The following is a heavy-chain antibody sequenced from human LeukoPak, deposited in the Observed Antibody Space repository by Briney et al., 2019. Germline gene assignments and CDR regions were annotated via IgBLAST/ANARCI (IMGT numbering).Heavy chain of an antibody. CDR1: GFTSRSYA. Sequence: PGGSLRLSCAASGFTSRSYAMSWVRQAPGKGLEWVSAVGSGATPYYADSVKGRFTISRDNAKNSLYLQMNSLRAEDTAVYYCARGYGNYANWFDPWGQGTLVTVSS. D-gene: IGHD4-11*01. J-gene: IGHJ5*02. CDR2: VGSGATP. CDR3: ARGYGNYANWFDP. V-gene: IGHV3-23*01.